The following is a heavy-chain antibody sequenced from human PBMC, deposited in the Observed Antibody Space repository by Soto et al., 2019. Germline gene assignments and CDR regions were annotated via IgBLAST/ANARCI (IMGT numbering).Heavy chain of an antibody. J-gene: IGHJ4*02. CDR2: IYYSGST. Sequence: SQTLSLTCAGSGGSISKYYWSWIRQPPGKGLEWIGYIYYSGSTNYNPSLKSRVTISVDTSKNQFSLKLSSVTAADTAVYYCASTAHSSGWYSGGFDYWGQGTLVTVSS. V-gene: IGHV4-59*01. CDR1: GGSISKYY. CDR3: ASTAHSSGWYSGGFDY. D-gene: IGHD6-19*01.